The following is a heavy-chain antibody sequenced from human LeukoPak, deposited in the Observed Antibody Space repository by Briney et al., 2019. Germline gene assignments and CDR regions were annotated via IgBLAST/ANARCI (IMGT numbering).Heavy chain of an antibody. CDR1: GYTFTGYY. CDR2: INPNSGGT. Sequence: ASVKVSCKASGYTFTGYYMHWVRQAPGQGREWMGWINPNSGGTNYAQKFQGRVTMTRDTSISTAYMELSRLRSEDTAVYYCARGAYGGTNWFDPWGQGTLVTVSS. CDR3: ARGAYGGTNWFDP. J-gene: IGHJ5*02. D-gene: IGHD4-23*01. V-gene: IGHV1-2*02.